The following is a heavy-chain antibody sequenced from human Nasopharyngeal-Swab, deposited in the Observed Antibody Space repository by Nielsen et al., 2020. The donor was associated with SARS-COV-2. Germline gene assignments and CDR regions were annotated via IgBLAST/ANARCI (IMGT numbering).Heavy chain of an antibody. J-gene: IGHJ5*01. D-gene: IGHD6-13*01. V-gene: IGHV4-31*03. CDR2: IYYSGIT. CDR3: ARDKVASSGTPHWFDS. CDR1: GGSISGGGYY. Sequence: LRLSCTVSGGSISGGGYYWSWIRQHPGKGLEWIGYIYYSGITYYNPSLKSRLIISIDTSKNQFSLNLTSVTPADTAVYYCARDKVASSGTPHWFDSWGQGTRVTVSS.